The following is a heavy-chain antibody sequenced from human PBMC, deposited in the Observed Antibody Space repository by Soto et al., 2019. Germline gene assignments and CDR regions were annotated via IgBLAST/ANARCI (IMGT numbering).Heavy chain of an antibody. CDR1: GFTVSNTG. CDR2: IWYDGNTK. V-gene: IGHV3-33*01. D-gene: IGHD2-2*02. CDR3: ARDPCFSCASIPYLDY. J-gene: IGHJ4*02. Sequence: GGSLRLSCAASGFTVSNTGMHWVRQAPGKGLEWVAVIWYDGNTKYYADSVKGRFTISRDNSMNTLYLQMNSLRAEDTAVYYCARDPCFSCASIPYLDYWGQGTLVTVSS.